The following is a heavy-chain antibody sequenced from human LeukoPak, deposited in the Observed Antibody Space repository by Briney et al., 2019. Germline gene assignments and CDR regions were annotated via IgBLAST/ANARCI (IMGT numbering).Heavy chain of an antibody. D-gene: IGHD6-13*01. CDR3: ARVKYRSSWYEGDWFDP. J-gene: IGHJ5*02. CDR2: IYYSGST. Sequence: SETLSLTCTVSGGSISSYYWSWIRQPPGKGLEWIGYIYYSGSTNYNPSLKSRVTISVDTSKNQFSLKLTSVTAADTAVYYCARVKYRSSWYEGDWFDPWGQGTLVTVSS. CDR1: GGSISSYY. V-gene: IGHV4-59*01.